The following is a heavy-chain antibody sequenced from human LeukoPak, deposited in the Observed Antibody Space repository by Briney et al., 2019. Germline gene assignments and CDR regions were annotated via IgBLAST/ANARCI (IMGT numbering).Heavy chain of an antibody. V-gene: IGHV4-39*01. Sequence: SETLSLTCTVSGGSISSSNCYWGWIRQPPGKGLEWIGSIYFSGGTYYNASLKSRVTISVDTSKNQFSLKLSSVTAAGTAVYYCARQTGSGLFSLPGGQGTLVTVSS. D-gene: IGHD3-10*01. J-gene: IGHJ4*02. CDR1: GGSISSSNCY. CDR3: ARQTGSGLFSLP. CDR2: IYFSGGT.